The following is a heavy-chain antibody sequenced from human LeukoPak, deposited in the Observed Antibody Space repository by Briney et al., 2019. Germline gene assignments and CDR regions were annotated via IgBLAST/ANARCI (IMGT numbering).Heavy chain of an antibody. D-gene: IGHD4/OR15-4a*01. V-gene: IGHV4-4*07. CDR2: IYISGST. CDR1: GASINSHY. CDR3: VRALNPLTGTYYFDY. Sequence: SETLSLTCSVSGASINSHYWTWIRQPAGKGLEWIGRIYISGSTNYSPSLKSRVTMSVDTSKNQFSLNLISVTAADTAVYYCVRALNPLTGTYYFDYWGQATLVTVSS. J-gene: IGHJ4*02.